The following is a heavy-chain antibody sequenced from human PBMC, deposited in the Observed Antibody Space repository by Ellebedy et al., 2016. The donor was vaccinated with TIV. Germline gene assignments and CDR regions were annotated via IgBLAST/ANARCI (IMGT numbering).Heavy chain of an antibody. D-gene: IGHD2-15*01. CDR1: GFTFSSYS. CDR2: ISSSSSYI. Sequence: ETLSLTXAASGFTFSSYSMNWVRQAPGKGLEWVSSISSSSSYIYYADSVKGRFTISRDNAKNSLYLQMNSLRAEDTAVYYCARDYCSGGSCPLGYWGQGTLVTVSS. V-gene: IGHV3-21*01. J-gene: IGHJ4*02. CDR3: ARDYCSGGSCPLGY.